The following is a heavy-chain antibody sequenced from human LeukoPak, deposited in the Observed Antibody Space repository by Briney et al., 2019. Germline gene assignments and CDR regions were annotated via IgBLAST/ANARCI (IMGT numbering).Heavy chain of an antibody. Sequence: SETLSLTCAVYGGSFSGYSWTWIRQPPGMGLEWIGEINHGGATNYNPSLKGRVTISVDTSKNQFSLKLRSVTAADTAVYYCARDLGYSSSYYYGMDVWGQGTTVTVSS. J-gene: IGHJ6*02. CDR3: ARDLGYSSSYYYGMDV. V-gene: IGHV4-34*01. CDR1: GGSFSGYS. CDR2: INHGGAT. D-gene: IGHD6-13*01.